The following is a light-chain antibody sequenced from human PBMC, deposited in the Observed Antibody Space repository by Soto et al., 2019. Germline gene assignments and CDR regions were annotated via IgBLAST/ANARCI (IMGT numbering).Light chain of an antibody. V-gene: IGLV4-69*01. J-gene: IGLJ3*02. Sequence: QPVLTQSPSASASLGASVKVTCTLSSGHSTYAIAWHQQQPEKGPRYLMKLDSDGSHSKGDGIPDRFSGSSAGAERYLTISSLQSEDEADYYCQTWGTGTWVFGGGTKLTV. CDR3: QTWGTGTWV. CDR1: SGHSTYA. CDR2: LDSDGSH.